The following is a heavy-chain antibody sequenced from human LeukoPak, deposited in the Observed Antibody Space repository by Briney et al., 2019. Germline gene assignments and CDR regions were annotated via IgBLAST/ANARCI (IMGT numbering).Heavy chain of an antibody. CDR2: IYFGGTT. CDR1: GFTVSNNY. J-gene: IGHJ4*02. D-gene: IGHD5/OR15-5a*01. Sequence: AGGSLRLSCAASGFTVSNNYMTWVRQAPGQGLEWVSVIYFGGTTYYADSVKGRFTISRDNSKNTVYLQMNSLRVEDTAVYYCARGDGVYVYWGQGTLVTVSS. CDR3: ARGDGVYVY. V-gene: IGHV3-53*01.